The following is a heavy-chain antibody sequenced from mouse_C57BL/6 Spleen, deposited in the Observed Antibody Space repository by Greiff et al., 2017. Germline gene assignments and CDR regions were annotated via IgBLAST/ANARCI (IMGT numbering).Heavy chain of an antibody. J-gene: IGHJ3*01. Sequence: VQLQQSGPELVKPGASVKISCKASGYSFTGYFMNWVMQSHGKSLEWIGRINPYNCDTFYNQQFKGKATLTVDKSSSTAHMELRSLTSEDSAVYYCARSGYYYSWFAYWGQGTLVTVSA. CDR1: GYSFTGYF. V-gene: IGHV1-20*01. CDR3: ARSGYYYSWFAY. D-gene: IGHD3-2*02. CDR2: INPYNCDT.